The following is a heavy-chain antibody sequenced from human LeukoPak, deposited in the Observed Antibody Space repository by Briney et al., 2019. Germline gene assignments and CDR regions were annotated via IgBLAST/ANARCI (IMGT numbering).Heavy chain of an antibody. D-gene: IGHD3-22*01. Sequence: SETLSLTCTVSGGSISSNNFYWGWIRQPPGKGLEWIGSIYYSGATYYNPSLKSRVTISVDTSNDHFSLKLSSVIASATAVYYCARGTEISCNTSGCSVPHVGFFDSWGQGTLVTVSS. J-gene: IGHJ4*02. CDR2: IYYSGAT. CDR1: GGSISSNNFY. CDR3: ARGTEISCNTSGCSVPHVGFFDS. V-gene: IGHV4-39*02.